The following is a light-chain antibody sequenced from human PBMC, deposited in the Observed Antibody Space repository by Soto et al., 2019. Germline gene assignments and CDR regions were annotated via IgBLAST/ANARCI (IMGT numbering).Light chain of an antibody. Sequence: QSVLTQPASVSGSPGQSITISCTGTSSDVGGYNYVSWYQQHPGKAPKLMIYEVSNRPSGVSNRFSGSKSGNTASLTSSGLQAEDEADYYCSSYTSSSTLDVVGTGTKLTVL. CDR3: SSYTSSSTLDV. J-gene: IGLJ1*01. CDR2: EVS. V-gene: IGLV2-14*01. CDR1: SSDVGGYNY.